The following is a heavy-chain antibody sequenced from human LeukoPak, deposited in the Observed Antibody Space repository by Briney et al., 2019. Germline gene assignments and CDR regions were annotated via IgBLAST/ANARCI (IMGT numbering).Heavy chain of an antibody. CDR2: IIPIFGTA. CDR1: GGTFSSYA. V-gene: IGHV1-69*06. CDR3: ARKVPSNSSGYYYRGQFDP. D-gene: IGHD3-22*01. Sequence: GSSVKVSCKASGGTFSSYAISWVRQAPGQGLEWMGGIIPIFGTANYAQKFQGRVTITADKSTSTAYMELSSLRSEDTAVYYCARKVPSNSSGYYYRGQFDPWGKGPLVTVSS. J-gene: IGHJ5*02.